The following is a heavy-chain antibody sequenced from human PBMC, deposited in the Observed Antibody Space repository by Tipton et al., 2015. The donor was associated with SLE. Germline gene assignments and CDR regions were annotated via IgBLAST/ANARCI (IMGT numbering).Heavy chain of an antibody. D-gene: IGHD6-19*01. CDR1: GYTFTSYD. CDR2: LNTNSGES. V-gene: IGHV1-8*01. Sequence: QSGAEVKKPGTSVKVSCKASGYTFTSYDINWVRQATGQGLEWVGWLNTNSGESDLAQKFQGRVTMTRSTSMNTACMALTSLRSEDTAVYYCARSVAAAGSAFDSWGQGTLVTVSS. J-gene: IGHJ4*02. CDR3: ARSVAAAGSAFDS.